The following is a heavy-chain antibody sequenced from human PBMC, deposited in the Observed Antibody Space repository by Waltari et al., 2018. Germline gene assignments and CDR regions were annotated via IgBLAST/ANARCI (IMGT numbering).Heavy chain of an antibody. CDR1: GGTFSSYA. CDR2: SILIFSTA. D-gene: IGHD3-16*02. Sequence: QVQLVQSGAEVKKPGSSVKVSCKASGGTFSSYAISWVRPAAGQGLEWMGGSILIFSTASYAQKFQCRVTITADESTSTAYMELSSLRSEDTAVYYCARDLSRNMITIGGVIEPLGGWGQGTLVTVSS. CDR3: ARDLSRNMITIGGVIEPLGG. J-gene: IGHJ4*02. V-gene: IGHV1-69*13.